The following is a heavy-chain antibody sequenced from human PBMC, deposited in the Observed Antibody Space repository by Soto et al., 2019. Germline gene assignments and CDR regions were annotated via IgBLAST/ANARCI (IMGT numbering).Heavy chain of an antibody. V-gene: IGHV4-4*07. CDR2: FYTSGST. D-gene: IGHD2-15*01. CDR3: ARDWGRYCSGGSCSATDAFDI. J-gene: IGHJ3*02. CDR1: GGSISSYY. Sequence: SESLSLTCTVSGGSISSYYWSWIRQPAGKGLEWIGRFYTSGSTNYNPSLKSRVSISVDTSKNQFSLKLSSVTAADTAVYYCARDWGRYCSGGSCSATDAFDIWGQGTMVTV.